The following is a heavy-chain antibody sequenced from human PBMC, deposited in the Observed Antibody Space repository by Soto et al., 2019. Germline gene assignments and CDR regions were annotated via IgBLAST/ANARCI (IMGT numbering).Heavy chain of an antibody. CDR3: ASSANYDILTGYYPPTDY. V-gene: IGHV1-3*01. CDR2: INAGNGDT. CDR1: GYTFTNYA. J-gene: IGHJ4*02. D-gene: IGHD3-9*01. Sequence: ASVKVSCKASGYTFTNYALHWVRQAPGQRLEWMGWINAGNGDTEYSQNFQARVTITRDTSASTAYMELSSLTSEDTAVYYCASSANYDILTGYYPPTDYWGQGTLVTVSS.